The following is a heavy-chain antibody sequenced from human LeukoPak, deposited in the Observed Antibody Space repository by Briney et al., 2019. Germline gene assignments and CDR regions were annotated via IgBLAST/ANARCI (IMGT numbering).Heavy chain of an antibody. Sequence: GGSLRLSCTVSGFTVSSNSMSWVRQAPGKGLEWVSFIYSGGNTHYSDSVKGRFTISRDNSRNTLYLQMNSLRAEDTAVYYCAINKAAKSLDYWGQGTLVTVSS. D-gene: IGHD6-25*01. CDR3: AINKAAKSLDY. J-gene: IGHJ4*02. V-gene: IGHV3-53*01. CDR2: IYSGGNT. CDR1: GFTVSSNS.